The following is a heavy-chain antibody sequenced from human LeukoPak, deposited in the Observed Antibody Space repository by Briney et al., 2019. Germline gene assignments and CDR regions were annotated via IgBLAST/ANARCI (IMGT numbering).Heavy chain of an antibody. D-gene: IGHD3-22*01. J-gene: IGHJ3*02. CDR2: ISGSGGST. Sequence: GGSLRLSCAASGFTFSSYAMSWVRQAPGKGLEWVSGISGSGGSTYYADSVKGRFTISRDNSKNTLYLQMNSLRAEDTAVYYCAKDMNYYDSSGYRRRGAFDIWGQGTMVTVPS. CDR1: GFTFSSYA. V-gene: IGHV3-23*01. CDR3: AKDMNYYDSSGYRRRGAFDI.